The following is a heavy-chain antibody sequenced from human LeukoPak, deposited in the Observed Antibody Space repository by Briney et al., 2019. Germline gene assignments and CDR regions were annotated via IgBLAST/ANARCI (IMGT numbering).Heavy chain of an antibody. CDR1: GFTFSSSW. CDR3: GKGNTASRPGFVD. J-gene: IGHJ4*02. D-gene: IGHD5-18*01. Sequence: GGSLRLSCATSGFTFSSSWMSWVRQAPGKGLECVANIKEDGREKYYVDSVKGRFTISRDNAKNSLYLQMSSLRAEDTAFYYCGKGNTASRPGFVDWGQGTLVTVSS. CDR2: IKEDGREK. V-gene: IGHV3-7*03.